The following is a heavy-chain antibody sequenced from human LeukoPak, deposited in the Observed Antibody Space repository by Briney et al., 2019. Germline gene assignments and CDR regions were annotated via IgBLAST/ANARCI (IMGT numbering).Heavy chain of an antibody. D-gene: IGHD6-19*01. CDR1: GFTVSSNY. CDR3: ARATKWLVCSD. CDR2: IYSGGST. V-gene: IGHV3-66*01. Sequence: GGSLRLSCAASGFTVSSNYMSWVRQAPGKGLEWVSVIYSGGSTYYADSVKGRFTISRDNSKNTLYLQMNSLRAEDTAVYYCARATKWLVCSDWGQGTLVTVSS. J-gene: IGHJ4*02.